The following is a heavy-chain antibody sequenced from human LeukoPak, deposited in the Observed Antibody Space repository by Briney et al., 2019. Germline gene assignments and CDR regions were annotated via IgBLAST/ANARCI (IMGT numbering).Heavy chain of an antibody. CDR3: ARLPSRGYNYDTGDY. CDR2: VSAYNGNT. J-gene: IGHJ4*02. D-gene: IGHD5-18*01. V-gene: IGHV1-18*01. Sequence: ASVKVSCKASGYPFSAHFLSWVRQAPGQGLEWMGWVSAYNGNTNYAQKLLGRVTMTTDTSTNTAYMELRSLRSDDTAVYYCARLPSRGYNYDTGDYWGQGTLVTVSS. CDR1: GYPFSAHF.